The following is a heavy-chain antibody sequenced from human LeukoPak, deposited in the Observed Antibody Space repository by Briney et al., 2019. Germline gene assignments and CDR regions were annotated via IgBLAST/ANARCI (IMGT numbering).Heavy chain of an antibody. CDR2: MSPNSGDT. Sequence: ASVKVSCKASGYTFTSYDFNWVRQANGQRPEWMGWMSPNSGDTGYAQKFQDRVTMTRNTSISTAYMELSSLRSDDTAVYYCARGPPNWGYDYWGPGTLVTVSS. J-gene: IGHJ4*02. CDR1: GYTFTSYD. CDR3: ARGPPNWGYDY. D-gene: IGHD7-27*01. V-gene: IGHV1-8*01.